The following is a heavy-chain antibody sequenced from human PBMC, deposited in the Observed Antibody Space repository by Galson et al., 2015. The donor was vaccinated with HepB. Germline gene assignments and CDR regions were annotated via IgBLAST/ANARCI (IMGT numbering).Heavy chain of an antibody. CDR3: ARGSLLWFGELFF. D-gene: IGHD3-10*01. CDR2: ISAHNGNT. CDR1: GYSFTTYG. Sequence: SVKVSCKASGYSFTTYGISWVRQAPGQGLEWMGWISAHNGNTKYAQKLQGRVSMTTDTSTSTAYMELRSLRSEDTAVYFCARGSLLWFGELFFWAQGTLVTVSS. J-gene: IGHJ4*02. V-gene: IGHV1-18*01.